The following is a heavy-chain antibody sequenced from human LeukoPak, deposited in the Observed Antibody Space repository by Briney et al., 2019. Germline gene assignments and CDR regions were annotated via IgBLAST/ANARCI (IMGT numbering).Heavy chain of an antibody. Sequence: GGSLRLSCAASGFTFIYYAMSWVRQAPGKGLEWVSTISGIGGNTYYADSVKGRFTISRDNSKNTLYLQMNSLRAEDTAVYYCAKERDRDFVGGAFDIWGQGTMVTVSS. D-gene: IGHD3-16*01. J-gene: IGHJ3*02. V-gene: IGHV3-23*01. CDR3: AKERDRDFVGGAFDI. CDR1: GFTFIYYA. CDR2: ISGIGGNT.